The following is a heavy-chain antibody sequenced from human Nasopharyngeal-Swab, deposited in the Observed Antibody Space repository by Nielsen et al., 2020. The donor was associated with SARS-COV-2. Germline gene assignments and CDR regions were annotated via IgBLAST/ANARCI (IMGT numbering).Heavy chain of an antibody. D-gene: IGHD6-19*01. J-gene: IGHJ3*02. Sequence: RQAPGKGLEWIGTIYYSGSTYYNASLKSRVTISVDTSKNQFSLKLSSVTAADTAVYYCARDQRSGWFDAFDIWGQGTMVTVSS. CDR3: ARDQRSGWFDAFDI. V-gene: IGHV4-39*07. CDR2: IYYSGST.